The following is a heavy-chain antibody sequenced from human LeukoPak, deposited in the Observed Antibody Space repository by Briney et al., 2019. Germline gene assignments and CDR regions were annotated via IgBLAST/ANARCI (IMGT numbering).Heavy chain of an antibody. D-gene: IGHD3-22*01. CDR1: GFTFSSYG. Sequence: GGSLRLSCAASGFTFSSYGMSWVRQAPGKGLEWVSAISGSGGSTYYADSVKSRFTISRDNSKNTLYLQMNSLRAEDTAVYYCAKGGTAMIVVVTQYYFDYWGQGTLVTVSS. CDR2: ISGSGGST. V-gene: IGHV3-23*01. CDR3: AKGGTAMIVVVTQYYFDY. J-gene: IGHJ4*02.